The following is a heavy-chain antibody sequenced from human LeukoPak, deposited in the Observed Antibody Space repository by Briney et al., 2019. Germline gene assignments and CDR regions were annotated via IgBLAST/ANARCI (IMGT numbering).Heavy chain of an antibody. CDR2: ISAYNGNT. CDR3: ARELSSTWEQFDY. Sequence: ASVKVSCKASGYTFTSYGISWVRQAPGQGLEWMGWISAYNGNTNYAQKVQGRVTMTADTSTSTSYMELRSLRSDDTAVYYCARELSSTWEQFDYWGQGTLVTVSS. V-gene: IGHV1-18*01. D-gene: IGHD6-13*01. J-gene: IGHJ4*02. CDR1: GYTFTSYG.